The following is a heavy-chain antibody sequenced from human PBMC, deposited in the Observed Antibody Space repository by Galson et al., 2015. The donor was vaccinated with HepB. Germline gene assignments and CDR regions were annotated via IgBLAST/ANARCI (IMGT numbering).Heavy chain of an antibody. CDR2: INPSGGST. CDR1: GYTFTSYY. D-gene: IGHD6-19*01. CDR3: ARGPVPTGYSSGWYLDY. V-gene: IGHV1-46*01. J-gene: IGHJ4*02. Sequence: SVKVSCKASGYTFTSYYMHWVRQAPGQGLEWMGIINPSGGSTSYAQKFQGRVTMTRDTSTSTVYMELSSLRSEDTAVYYCARGPVPTGYSSGWYLDYWGQGTLVTVSS.